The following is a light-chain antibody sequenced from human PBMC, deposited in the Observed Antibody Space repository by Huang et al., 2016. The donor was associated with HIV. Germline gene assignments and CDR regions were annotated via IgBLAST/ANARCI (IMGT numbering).Light chain of an antibody. CDR3: QQRSNWPPA. V-gene: IGKV3-11*01. J-gene: IGKJ5*01. CDR2: DAY. Sequence: EIVLTQSPATLSLSPGERATLSCRASQSVSSYLAWYQQKPGQAPRLLIYDAYNRATGIPARFSGSGSGTDFTRTISSLEPEDFAVYYCQQRSNWPPAFGQGTRLEMK. CDR1: QSVSSY.